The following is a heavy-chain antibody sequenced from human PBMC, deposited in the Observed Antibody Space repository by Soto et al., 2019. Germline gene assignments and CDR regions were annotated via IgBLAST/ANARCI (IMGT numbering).Heavy chain of an antibody. CDR2: IYYSGST. CDR1: GGTISSAGYY. D-gene: IGHD3-22*01. Sequence: PSETLSLTCPVSGGTISSAGYYWSCIRQHPGKGLEWIGSIYYSGSTYYSPSLKSRVTIPVDTSKNQFSLKLSSVTAADKAVDYCARSFYYDSSGYYLRPAYYFDYRGQGTLVTLSS. CDR3: ARSFYYDSSGYYLRPAYYFDY. V-gene: IGHV4-31*03. J-gene: IGHJ4*02.